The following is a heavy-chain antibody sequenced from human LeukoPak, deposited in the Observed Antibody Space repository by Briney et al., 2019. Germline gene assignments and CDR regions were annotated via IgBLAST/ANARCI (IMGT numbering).Heavy chain of an antibody. D-gene: IGHD4-17*01. CDR1: GYSFTSNV. Sequence: ASVKVSCKASGYSFTSNVISWVRQAPGQGLEWMGWINPNNGDTNYAQKFQGRVTMTRDTSISTAYMELSRLRSDDTAVYFCARDRGDGAYGDYGFDYWGQGTLVTVSS. J-gene: IGHJ4*02. V-gene: IGHV1-2*02. CDR3: ARDRGDGAYGDYGFDY. CDR2: INPNNGDT.